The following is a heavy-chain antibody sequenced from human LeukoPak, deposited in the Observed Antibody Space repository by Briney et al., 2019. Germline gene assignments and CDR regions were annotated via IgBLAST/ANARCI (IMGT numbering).Heavy chain of an antibody. D-gene: IGHD3-16*01. V-gene: IGHV3-72*01. J-gene: IGHJ4*02. CDR2: TSNKADNYAT. CDR3: ARGHWGFDY. CDR1: GFTLSDHY. Sequence: GGSLRLSCAVPGFTLSDHYMDWVRQAPGKGLEWVGRTSNKADNYATKYAASVNGRFTISRDDSKNSLHLQMNSLRSEDTAVYCCARGHWGFDYWGQGTLVTVSS.